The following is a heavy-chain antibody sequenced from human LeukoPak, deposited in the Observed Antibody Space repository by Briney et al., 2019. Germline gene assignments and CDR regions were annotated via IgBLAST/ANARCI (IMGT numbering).Heavy chain of an antibody. CDR3: ASRASGYSGYSSHY. Sequence: PGGSLTLPCAASGLTLRSYPMSWLPHATEKGLDWVSAISASGGSTAYADSVKGRFTISRDNSKNTLYLQMNSLRAVDTAVYYCASRASGYSGYSSHYGGQGTLVTVSS. CDR1: GLTLRSYP. J-gene: IGHJ4*02. CDR2: ISASGGST. V-gene: IGHV3-23*01. D-gene: IGHD5-12*01.